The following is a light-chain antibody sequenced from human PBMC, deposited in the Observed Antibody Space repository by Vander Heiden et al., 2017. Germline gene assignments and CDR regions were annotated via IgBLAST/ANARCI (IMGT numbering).Light chain of an antibody. CDR3: SSYASSSTLYV. CDR2: EVS. J-gene: IGLJ1*01. V-gene: IGLV2-14*01. Sequence: QSALTQPASVSGSPGQSITISCTGTSSDVGGYHYVSWYQQHPGKAPKLMIYEVSNRPSGVSKRFSGSKSGNTASLTISGLQAEDEADYYCSSYASSSTLYVFGTGTKVTVL. CDR1: SSDVGGYHY.